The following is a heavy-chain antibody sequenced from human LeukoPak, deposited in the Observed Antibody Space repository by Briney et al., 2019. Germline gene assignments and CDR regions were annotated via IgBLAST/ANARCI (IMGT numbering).Heavy chain of an antibody. CDR3: ARDHNRSNYFDY. J-gene: IGHJ4*02. CDR2: IYSGGST. V-gene: IGHV3-53*01. CDR1: GFTVSSNY. Sequence: PGGSLRLSCAASGFTVSSNYMSWVRQAPGKGLEWVSVIYSGGSTYYADSVKGRFTISRDNSKNTLYLQMNSLRAEDTAVYYCARDHNRSNYFDYWGQGTLVTVSS. D-gene: IGHD1-26*01.